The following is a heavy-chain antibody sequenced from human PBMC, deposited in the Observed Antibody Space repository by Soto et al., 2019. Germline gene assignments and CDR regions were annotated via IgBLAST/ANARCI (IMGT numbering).Heavy chain of an antibody. D-gene: IGHD4-17*01. J-gene: IGHJ5*02. CDR1: GDSISSNGYY. Sequence: QVQLQESGPGLVKPSQTLSLTCTVSGDSISSNGYYWSWIRQHPGKGLEWIGYIYYSGSTYYNPSLKSRVTISLDTSKKQFSLKLSSVTAADTAVYYCARGPLGYTVTRGLFDPWGQGTLVTVSS. CDR3: ARGPLGYTVTRGLFDP. CDR2: IYYSGST. V-gene: IGHV4-31*03.